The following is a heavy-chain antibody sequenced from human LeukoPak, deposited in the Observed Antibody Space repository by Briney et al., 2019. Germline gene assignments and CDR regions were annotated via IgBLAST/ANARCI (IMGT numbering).Heavy chain of an antibody. CDR1: LFTFSNYW. Sequence: GGSLRLSCVSSLFTFSNYWMLWVRQAPGKGLESVSRINTDGTVTTYADSVKGRFTVSRDNADNTMFLQMNSVRDEDTAVYYCATKQWLAPPPDSWGQGTPVTVSS. J-gene: IGHJ4*02. CDR3: ATKQWLAPPPDS. CDR2: INTDGTVT. D-gene: IGHD6-19*01. V-gene: IGHV3-74*01.